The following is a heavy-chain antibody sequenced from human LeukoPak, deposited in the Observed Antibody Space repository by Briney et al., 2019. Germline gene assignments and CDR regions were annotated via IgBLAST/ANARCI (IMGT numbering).Heavy chain of an antibody. CDR2: IWYGGSNK. CDR1: GFTFSSYG. Sequence: PGGSLRLSCAASGFTFSSYGMHWVRQAPGKGLEWVAVIWYGGSNKYYADSVKGRFTISRDNSKNTLYLQMNRLRAEDTAVYYCAKGFGVATINDAFDIWGQGTMVTVSS. D-gene: IGHD5-12*01. CDR3: AKGFGVATINDAFDI. J-gene: IGHJ3*02. V-gene: IGHV3-33*08.